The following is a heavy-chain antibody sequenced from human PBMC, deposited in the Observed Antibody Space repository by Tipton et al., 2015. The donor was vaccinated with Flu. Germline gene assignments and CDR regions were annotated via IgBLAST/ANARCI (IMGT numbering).Heavy chain of an antibody. Sequence: GSLRLSCAVSGFTFSRYGMSWVRQAPGKGLEWVSGFGAIGGKTYFADSVKGRFTISRDNSKKTLYLQMDSLRAEDTATYYCARGNLEYFPDSFDPWGQGTLVTVSS. D-gene: IGHD2/OR15-2a*01. CDR1: GFTFSRYG. CDR3: ARGNLEYFPDSFDP. CDR2: FGAIGGKT. V-gene: IGHV3-23*01. J-gene: IGHJ5*02.